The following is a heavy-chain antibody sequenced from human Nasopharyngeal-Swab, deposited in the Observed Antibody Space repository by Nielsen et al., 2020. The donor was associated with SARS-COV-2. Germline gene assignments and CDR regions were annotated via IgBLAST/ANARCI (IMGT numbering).Heavy chain of an antibody. CDR3: ARGLSGVVPAPILGLGPYYYFYYMDV. CDR1: SGSFSDYK. Sequence: GSLRLSCAVFSGSFSDYKWNWVRQPPGKGLEWIGEINRGGTTNYNPSLKSRVSVSVDTSKSQFSLKLTSVTAADTSVYYCARGLSGVVPAPILGLGPYYYFYYMDVWGKGTTVTVSS. V-gene: IGHV4-34*01. CDR2: INRGGTT. D-gene: IGHD2-2*01. J-gene: IGHJ6*03.